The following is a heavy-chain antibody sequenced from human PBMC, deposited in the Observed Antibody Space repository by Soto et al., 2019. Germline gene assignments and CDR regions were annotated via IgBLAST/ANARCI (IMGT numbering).Heavy chain of an antibody. CDR2: IIPIFGTA. CDR1: GGTFSSYA. CDR3: AKSLTAAAAPEPVYYFDY. V-gene: IGHV1-69*13. J-gene: IGHJ4*02. D-gene: IGHD6-13*01. Sequence: GASVKVSCKASGGTFSSYAISWVRQAPGQGLEWMGGIIPIFGTANYAQKFQGRVTITADESTSTAYMELSSLRSEDTAVYYCAKSLTAAAAPEPVYYFDYWGQGTLVTVSS.